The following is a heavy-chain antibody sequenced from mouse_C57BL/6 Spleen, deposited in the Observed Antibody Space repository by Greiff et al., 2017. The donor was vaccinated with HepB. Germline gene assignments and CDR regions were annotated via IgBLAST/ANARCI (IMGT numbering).Heavy chain of an antibody. CDR2: IYPGDGDT. V-gene: IGHV1-82*01. CDR1: GYAFSSSW. Sequence: LQQSGPELVKPGASVKISCKASGYAFSSSWMNWVKQRPGKGLEWIGRIYPGDGDTNYNGKFKGKATLTADKSSSTAYMQLSSLTSEDSAVYFCARSSYYGSSHLYAMDYWGQGTSVTVSS. J-gene: IGHJ4*01. CDR3: ARSSYYGSSHLYAMDY. D-gene: IGHD1-1*01.